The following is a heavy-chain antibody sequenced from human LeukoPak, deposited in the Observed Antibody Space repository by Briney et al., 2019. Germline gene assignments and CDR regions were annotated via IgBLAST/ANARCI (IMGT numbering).Heavy chain of an antibody. J-gene: IGHJ4*02. CDR1: GFTFDDFA. CDR3: AKGAGPRGYYDSSGYYFFDY. D-gene: IGHD3-22*01. V-gene: IGHV3-9*01. CDR2: VSWNSGKI. Sequence: GGSLRFSCAASGFTFDDFAMHWVRQAPGKGLEWVSGVSWNSGKIDDADSVKGRFTISRDNAKNSMYLQMNSLKAEDTALYYCAKGAGPRGYYDSSGYYFFDYWGQGTRVTVSS.